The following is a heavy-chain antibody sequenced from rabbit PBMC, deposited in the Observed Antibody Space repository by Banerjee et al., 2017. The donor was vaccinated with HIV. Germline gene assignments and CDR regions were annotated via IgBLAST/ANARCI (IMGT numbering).Heavy chain of an antibody. CDR2: IDPVFGSA. CDR3: ARDLFDDSLLYYFDL. J-gene: IGHJ4*01. V-gene: IGHV1S7*01. D-gene: IGHD5-1*01. CDR1: GFSLTSYY. Sequence: QSLEESGGDLVKPGASLTLSCKVSGFSLTSYYMSWVRQAPGKGLEWIGYIDPVFGSAYYATWVNGRFTISLDNAQNTVFLQMTSLTAADTATYFCARDLFDDSLLYYFDLWGQGTLVTVS.